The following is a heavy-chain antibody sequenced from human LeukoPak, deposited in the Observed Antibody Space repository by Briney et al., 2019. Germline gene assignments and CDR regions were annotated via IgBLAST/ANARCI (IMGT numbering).Heavy chain of an antibody. CDR2: IYYSGST. V-gene: IGHV4-61*08. CDR1: GGSINNADSY. Sequence: SETLSLTCTVSGGSINNADSYWTWIRRPPGKGLQLIGYIYYSGSTNYNPSLKSRVTISVDTSKNQFSLKLSSVTAADTAVYYCARRSVVRGVIRHYYGMDVWGQGTTVTVSS. J-gene: IGHJ6*02. CDR3: ARRSVVRGVIRHYYGMDV. D-gene: IGHD3-10*01.